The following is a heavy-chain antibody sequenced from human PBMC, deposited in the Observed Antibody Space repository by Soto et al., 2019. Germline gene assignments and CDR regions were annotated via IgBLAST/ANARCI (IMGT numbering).Heavy chain of an antibody. Sequence: ESGPTLVKPTQTLTLTCTFSGFSLSTSGVGVGWIRQPPGKALEWLALIYWNDDKRYSPSLKSRLTITKDTSKNQVVLTMTNMDPVDTATYYCAHSLGVWFGELLNWFDPWGQGTLVTVSS. CDR2: IYWNDDK. J-gene: IGHJ5*02. V-gene: IGHV2-5*01. CDR1: GFSLSTSGVG. D-gene: IGHD3-10*01. CDR3: AHSLGVWFGELLNWFDP.